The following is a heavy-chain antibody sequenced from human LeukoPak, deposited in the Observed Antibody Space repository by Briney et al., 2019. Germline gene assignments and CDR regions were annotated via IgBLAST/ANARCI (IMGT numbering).Heavy chain of an antibody. CDR1: GGSISSYY. V-gene: IGHV4-59*08. D-gene: IGHD2-2*01. CDR3: ARVTIGANCSSTSCRYYYYMDV. CDR2: IYYSGST. J-gene: IGHJ6*03. Sequence: SETLSLTCTVSGGSISSYYWSWIRQPPGKGLEWIGYIYYSGSTNYNPSLKSRVTISVDTSKNQFSLKLSSVTAADTAVYYCARVTIGANCSSTSCRYYYYMDVWGKGTTVTVSS.